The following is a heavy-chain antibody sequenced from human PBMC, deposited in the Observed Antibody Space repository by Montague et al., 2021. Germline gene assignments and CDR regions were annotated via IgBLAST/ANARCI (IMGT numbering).Heavy chain of an antibody. Sequence: YRSLSCAASGFSFSSYWMHLFRQAPGKGLLWVSRITLDGSSTTFADSVKGRFTTSRDNAKATLYLQMNSLRVEDTAVYYCARNLASAAPGAFDIWGQGTMVTVSS. D-gene: IGHD6-13*01. CDR1: GFSFSSYW. V-gene: IGHV3-74*01. CDR2: ITLDGSST. J-gene: IGHJ3*02. CDR3: ARNLASAAPGAFDI.